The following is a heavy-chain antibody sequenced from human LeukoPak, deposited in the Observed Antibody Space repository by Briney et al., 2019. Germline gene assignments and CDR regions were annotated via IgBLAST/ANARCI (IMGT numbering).Heavy chain of an antibody. J-gene: IGHJ4*02. V-gene: IGHV1-2*02. D-gene: IGHD5-24*01. Sequence: GASVTVSCKASGYTFTDYYMHWVRQAPGQGLEWMGWLNPNSGDTNYAQKFQGRVSMTRDTSISTAYMDLSDLRSDDTAVYYCARGRNIEMTTMSGGSDYWGQGGLVTVSS. CDR2: LNPNSGDT. CDR3: ARGRNIEMTTMSGGSDY. CDR1: GYTFTDYY.